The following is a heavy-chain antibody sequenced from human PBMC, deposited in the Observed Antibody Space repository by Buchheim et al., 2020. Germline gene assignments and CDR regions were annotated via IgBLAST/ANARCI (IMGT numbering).Heavy chain of an antibody. CDR1: GGSISSADYC. V-gene: IGHV4-30-4*01. Sequence: QVQLQESGPGLVKPSQTLSLTCTASGGSISSADYCWTWIRQSPGKGLEWIGYIYYSGSTYYNPSLQSRVSISVDTSKNQFSLRLSSVTAADTAVYSCARDVIDSTSSRHWYFDLWGRGTL. CDR2: IYYSGST. CDR3: ARDVIDSTSSRHWYFDL. J-gene: IGHJ2*01. D-gene: IGHD6-6*01.